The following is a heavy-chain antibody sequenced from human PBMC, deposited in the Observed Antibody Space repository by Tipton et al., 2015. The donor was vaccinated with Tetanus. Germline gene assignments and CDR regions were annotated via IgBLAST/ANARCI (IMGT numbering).Heavy chain of an antibody. CDR1: GYSFTSYW. CDR3: ARAISGGRNYYDSSGFDY. CDR2: IDPSDSYT. D-gene: IGHD3-22*01. J-gene: IGHJ4*02. V-gene: IGHV5-10-1*01. Sequence: QLVQSGAEVKKPGESLRISCKGSGYSFTSYWISWVRQMPGKGLEWMGRIDPSDSYTNYSPSSQGHVTISADKSISTAYLQWSSLKASDTAMYYCARAISGGRNYYDSSGFDYWGQGTLVTVSS.